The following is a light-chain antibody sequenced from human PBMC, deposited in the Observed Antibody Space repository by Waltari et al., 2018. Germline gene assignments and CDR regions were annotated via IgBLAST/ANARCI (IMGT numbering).Light chain of an antibody. CDR3: QQRSNWPLT. CDR2: DAS. J-gene: IGKJ4*01. CDR1: QSVRSY. V-gene: IGKV3-11*01. Sequence: ESVLTQSPATLSLSPGERATLSCRASQSVRSYLAWYLQKPGQAPRLLIYDASNRATGIPARFSGSGSGTDFTLTISSLEPEDVAVYYCQQRSNWPLTFGGGTKVEI.